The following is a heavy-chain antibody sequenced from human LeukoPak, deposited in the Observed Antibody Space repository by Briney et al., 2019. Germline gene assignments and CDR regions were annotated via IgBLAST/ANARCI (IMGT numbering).Heavy chain of an antibody. D-gene: IGHD6-13*01. CDR3: ARLAMSSWYFDNYYYYYYMDV. Sequence: SETLSLTCTVSGGSISSYYWSWIRQPAGKGLEWIGRIYTSGSTNYNPSLTSRVTMSVDTSKNQFSLKLSSVTAADTAVYYCARLAMSSWYFDNYYYYYYMDVWGKGTTVTVSS. J-gene: IGHJ6*03. CDR2: IYTSGST. CDR1: GGSISSYY. V-gene: IGHV4-4*07.